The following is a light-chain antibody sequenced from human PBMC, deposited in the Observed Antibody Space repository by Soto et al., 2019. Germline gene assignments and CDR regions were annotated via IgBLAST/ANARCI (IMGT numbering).Light chain of an antibody. CDR3: QQYNSYPS. J-gene: IGKJ4*01. Sequence: DIQMTQSPSTLSASVGDRVTITCRASQSISSWLAWYQQKPGKAPKLLIYKASSLESGVPSRFSGSGSGNEFPLTISSLQPDDFAAYYCQQYNSYPSFGGGTKVEIK. CDR1: QSISSW. V-gene: IGKV1-5*03. CDR2: KAS.